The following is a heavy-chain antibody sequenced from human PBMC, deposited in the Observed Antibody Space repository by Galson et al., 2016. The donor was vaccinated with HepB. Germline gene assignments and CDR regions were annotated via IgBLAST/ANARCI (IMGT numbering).Heavy chain of an antibody. V-gene: IGHV3-30-3*01. D-gene: IGHD5-24*01. CDR1: GFTFSSYA. J-gene: IGHJ4*02. CDR3: ARDTEMATIWTPDVLYYFDY. CDR2: ISCDGSKK. Sequence: SLRLSCAASGFTFSSYAMHWVRQAPGKGLEWVAVISCDGSKKYYADSVKGRFTISRDNSKNTLYLQMNSLRAEDTAVYYCARDTEMATIWTPDVLYYFDYWGQGTLVTVSS.